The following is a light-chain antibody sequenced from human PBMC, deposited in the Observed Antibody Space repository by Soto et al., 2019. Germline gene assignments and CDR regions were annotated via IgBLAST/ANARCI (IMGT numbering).Light chain of an antibody. V-gene: IGLV2-14*01. CDR3: GSYTDNSTPV. CDR2: EVS. Sequence: QSALSQPSSVSGTTGETISVSYTATSGDDWGYNYVSCYHQHPDEAPKLILYEVSNRPSGASNRLFSSKTANTTSLSFSGLLTEEGADYYWGSYTDNSTPVLGTGPKVTVL. CDR1: SGDDWGYNY. J-gene: IGLJ1*01.